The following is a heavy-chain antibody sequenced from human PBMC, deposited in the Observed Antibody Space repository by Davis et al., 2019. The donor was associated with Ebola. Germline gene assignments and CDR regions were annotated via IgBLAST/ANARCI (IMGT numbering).Heavy chain of an antibody. CDR1: AGSFSGYY. CDR3: ARLGWDYDFWSGYYTDYYYYGMDV. D-gene: IGHD3-3*01. Sequence: MPGGSLRLSCAVYAGSFSGYYWSWIRQPPGKGLEWIGEINHIGSTNYNPSLTTRVTISVDTSKNQFSLKLSSVTAADTAVYYCARLGWDYDFWSGYYTDYYYYGMDVWGQGTTVTVSS. V-gene: IGHV4-34*01. CDR2: INHIGST. J-gene: IGHJ6*02.